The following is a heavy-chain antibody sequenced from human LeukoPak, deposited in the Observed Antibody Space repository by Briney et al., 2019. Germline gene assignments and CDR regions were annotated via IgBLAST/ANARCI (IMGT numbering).Heavy chain of an antibody. Sequence: PGGSLRLSCAASGFTFSSYAMHWVRQAPGKGLEFISAISYNGTRTHYANSVKGRFTISRDNSRNTLYLQMDSLRAEDMAVYYCARDRGGYSSWYAWSDFWGQGTLVTVSS. CDR1: GFTFSSYA. D-gene: IGHD6-13*01. CDR2: ISYNGTRT. V-gene: IGHV3-64*01. CDR3: ARDRGGYSSWYAWSDF. J-gene: IGHJ4*02.